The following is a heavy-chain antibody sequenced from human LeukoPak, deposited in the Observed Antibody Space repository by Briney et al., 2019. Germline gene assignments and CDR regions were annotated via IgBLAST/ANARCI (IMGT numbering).Heavy chain of an antibody. J-gene: IGHJ4*02. Sequence: RPGGSLRLSCTVSGFTVSSNSMSWVRQAPGKGLEWVSFIYSDNTHYSDSVKGRFTISRDNSKNTLYLQMNSLRPEDTAVYYCVREKGRGVISPYFDYWGQGTLVTVSS. CDR2: IYSDNT. CDR1: GFTVSSNS. D-gene: IGHD3-10*01. CDR3: VREKGRGVISPYFDY. V-gene: IGHV3-53*01.